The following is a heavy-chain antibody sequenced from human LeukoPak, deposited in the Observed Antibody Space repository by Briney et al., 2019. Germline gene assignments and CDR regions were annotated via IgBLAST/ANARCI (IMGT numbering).Heavy chain of an antibody. J-gene: IGHJ3*02. CDR1: GFTFRSYW. CDR2: INQHGSEK. CDR3: ARNVDAFDI. Sequence: GGSLRLSCTASGFTFRSYWMSLVRQAPGKGLEWVANINQHGSEKYYVDSVKGRLTISRDNAKNSLFLQLNSLRAEDTAVYYCARNVDAFDIWGQGTMVTVSS. V-gene: IGHV3-7*01.